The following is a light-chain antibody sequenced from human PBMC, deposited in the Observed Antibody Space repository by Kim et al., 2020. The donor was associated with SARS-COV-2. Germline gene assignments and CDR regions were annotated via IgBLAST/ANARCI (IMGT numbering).Light chain of an antibody. CDR2: LNSDGSH. Sequence: SVKLTCTLSSGHSSYAIAWHQQQPEKGTRYLMKLNSDGSHSKGDGIPDRFSGSSSGAERYLTISSLQSEDEADYYCQTWGTGILVVFGGGTQLTVL. CDR1: SGHSSYA. V-gene: IGLV4-69*01. CDR3: QTWGTGILVV. J-gene: IGLJ2*01.